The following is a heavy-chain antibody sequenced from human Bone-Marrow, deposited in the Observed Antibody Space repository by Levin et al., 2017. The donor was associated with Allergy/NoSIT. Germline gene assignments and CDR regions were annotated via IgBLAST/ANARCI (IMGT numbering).Heavy chain of an antibody. CDR1: GFTFSAYW. V-gene: IGHV3-74*01. Sequence: GESLKISCVASGFTFSAYWMHWVRQAPGKGLVWVSRINTDGTATVYADSVKGRFTISRDNAKNTLYLQMDSLSPDDTAVYYCARSSRGGTPGMDHWGQGTLVSVSS. J-gene: IGHJ4*02. D-gene: IGHD1-14*01. CDR2: INTDGTAT. CDR3: ARSSRGGTPGMDH.